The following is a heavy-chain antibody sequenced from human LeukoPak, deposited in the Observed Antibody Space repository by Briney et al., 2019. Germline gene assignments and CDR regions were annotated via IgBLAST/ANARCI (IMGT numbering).Heavy chain of an antibody. J-gene: IGHJ4*01. CDR2: IKQDGSEI. D-gene: IGHD1-14*01. CDR1: GFTFGSYW. Sequence: GGSLRLSCSASGFTFGSYWMNWVRQAPGKGPEWVANIKQDGSEINYVDSVKGRFIISRDNAKNSLYLQMNSLRVDDTAVYYCAAGSGWITGDWGHGTLVTVSS. CDR3: AAGSGWITGD. V-gene: IGHV3-7*03.